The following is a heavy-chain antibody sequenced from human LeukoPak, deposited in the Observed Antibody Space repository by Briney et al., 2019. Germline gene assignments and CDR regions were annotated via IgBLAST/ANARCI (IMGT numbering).Heavy chain of an antibody. J-gene: IGHJ4*02. Sequence: VASVKVSCKASGYTFTSYGISWVRQAPGQGLEWMGWINAGNGNTKYSQKFQGRVTITRDTSASTAYMELSSLRSEDTAVYYCASEGSSGWDLLLDYWGQGTLVTVSS. CDR3: ASEGSSGWDLLLDY. CDR1: GYTFTSYG. V-gene: IGHV1-3*01. D-gene: IGHD6-19*01. CDR2: INAGNGNT.